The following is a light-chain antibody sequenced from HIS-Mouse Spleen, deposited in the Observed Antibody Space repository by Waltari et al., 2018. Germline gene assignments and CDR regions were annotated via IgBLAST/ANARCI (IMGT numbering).Light chain of an antibody. CDR2: RNN. CDR1: SPNIGSNY. J-gene: IGLJ3*02. Sequence: QSVLTQPPSASGTPGQRVTISCSGSSPNIGSNYVYLYQQLPGTAPKLPIYRNNQRPSGVPDRFSGSKSGTSASLAISGLRSEDEADYYCAAWDDSLSGPVFGGGTKLTVL. V-gene: IGLV1-47*01. CDR3: AAWDDSLSGPV.